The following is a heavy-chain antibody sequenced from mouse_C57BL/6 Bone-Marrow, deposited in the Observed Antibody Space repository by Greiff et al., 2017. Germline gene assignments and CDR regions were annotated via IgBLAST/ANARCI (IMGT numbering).Heavy chain of an antibody. CDR1: GFTFSSYG. V-gene: IGHV5-6*01. CDR2: ISSGGSYT. Sequence: EVQLQESGGDLVKPGGSLKLSCAASGFTFSSYGMSWVRQTPDKRLEWVATISSGGSYTYYPDSVKGRFTISRDNAKNTLYLQMSSLQSEDTAMYYCARHERGGDYWRQGTTLTVSS. J-gene: IGHJ2*01. CDR3: ARHERGGDY.